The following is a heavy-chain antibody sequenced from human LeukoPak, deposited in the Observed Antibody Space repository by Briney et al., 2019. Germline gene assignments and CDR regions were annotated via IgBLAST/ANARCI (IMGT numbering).Heavy chain of an antibody. CDR1: GFTFSSYS. D-gene: IGHD6-19*01. Sequence: PGGSLRPSCAASGFTFSSYSMNWVRQAPGKGLEWVANIKQDGSEKYYVDSVKGRFTISRDNAKNSLYLQMNSLRAEDTAVYYCARDFGRIAVALNWFDPWGQGTLVTVSS. CDR2: IKQDGSEK. V-gene: IGHV3-7*01. J-gene: IGHJ5*02. CDR3: ARDFGRIAVALNWFDP.